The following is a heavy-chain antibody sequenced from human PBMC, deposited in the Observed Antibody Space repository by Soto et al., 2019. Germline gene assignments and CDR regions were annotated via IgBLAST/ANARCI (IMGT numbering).Heavy chain of an antibody. J-gene: IGHJ4*02. CDR2: ISGSGGST. V-gene: IGHV3-23*01. CDR3: AKPSYYDFWSGYPFDY. Sequence: GGSLRLSCAASGFTFSSYAMSWVRQAPGKGLEWVSAISGSGGSTYYADSVKGRFTISRDNSKNTLYLQMNSLRAEDTAVYYCAKPSYYDFWSGYPFDYWGQGTLVTVSS. D-gene: IGHD3-3*01. CDR1: GFTFSSYA.